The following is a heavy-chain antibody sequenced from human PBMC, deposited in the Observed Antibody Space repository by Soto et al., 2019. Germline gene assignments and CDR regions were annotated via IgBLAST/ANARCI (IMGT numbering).Heavy chain of an antibody. J-gene: IGHJ5*02. D-gene: IGHD2-15*01. CDR2: ISSSASHI. Sequence: EVQLVESGGGLVKPGGSLRLSCAASGFSFSSYSMNWVRQAPGKGLEWVSSISSSASHINYADSVKGRFTISRDNAKKSLYLEMNSLRAEDTAVYYCARGYTGYCSGGTCYWFDPWGPGTLVSVS. CDR1: GFSFSSYS. CDR3: ARGYTGYCSGGTCYWFDP. V-gene: IGHV3-21*01.